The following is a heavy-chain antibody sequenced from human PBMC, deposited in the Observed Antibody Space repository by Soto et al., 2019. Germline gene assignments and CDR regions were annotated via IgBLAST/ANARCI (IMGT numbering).Heavy chain of an antibody. CDR3: VRELKYIRVTGNWFES. CDR2: ISGNNGAT. V-gene: IGHV1-18*04. J-gene: IGHJ5*01. Sequence: ASVKVSCKASGYTFANYGISWVRQAPGQGLEWMGWISGNNGATNFAPKVQDRITMTLDTSTGVASLTLRSLRSDDTAIYYCVRELKYIRVTGNWFESWGQGTLVTVSS. D-gene: IGHD1-20*01. CDR1: GYTFANYG.